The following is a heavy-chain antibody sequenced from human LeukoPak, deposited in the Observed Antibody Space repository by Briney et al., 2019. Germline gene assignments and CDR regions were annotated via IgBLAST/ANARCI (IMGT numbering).Heavy chain of an antibody. D-gene: IGHD3-3*01. V-gene: IGHV1-18*01. CDR3: ARDLYQSGSAGH. CDR1: GYIFTNYG. CDR2: ISTNKGNT. Sequence: ASVKVSCTASGYIFTNYGITWVRQAPGQGLEWMGWISTNKGNTHIAQRFQGRVTMTTDTSTTTAYMELRSLRSDDTAVYYCARDLYQSGSAGHWGQGTLVTVSS. J-gene: IGHJ4*02.